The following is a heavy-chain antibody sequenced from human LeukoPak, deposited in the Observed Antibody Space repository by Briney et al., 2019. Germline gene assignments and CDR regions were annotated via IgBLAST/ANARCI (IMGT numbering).Heavy chain of an antibody. CDR1: GFTFSSYG. Sequence: SGGSLRLSCAASGFTFSSYGMHWVRQAPGKGLEWVAVISYDGSNKYYADSVKGRFTISRDNSKNTLYLQMNSLRAEDTAVYYCARGGLGPAGADFDFWGQGTLVTVSS. CDR3: ARGGLGPAGADFDF. D-gene: IGHD1-26*01. J-gene: IGHJ4*02. CDR2: ISYDGSNK. V-gene: IGHV3-30*03.